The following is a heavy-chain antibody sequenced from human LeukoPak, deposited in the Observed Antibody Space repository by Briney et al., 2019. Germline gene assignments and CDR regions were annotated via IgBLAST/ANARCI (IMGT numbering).Heavy chain of an antibody. V-gene: IGHV4-61*08. D-gene: IGHD2-2*01. Sequence: SETLSLTCTVSGGSISSGDYYWSWIRQPPGKGLEWIGYIYYSGSTNYNPSLKSRVTISVDTSKNQFSLKLSSVTAADTAVYYCARGGDLGYCSSTSCSNWFDPWGQGTLVTVSP. CDR1: GGSISSGDYY. J-gene: IGHJ5*02. CDR3: ARGGDLGYCSSTSCSNWFDP. CDR2: IYYSGST.